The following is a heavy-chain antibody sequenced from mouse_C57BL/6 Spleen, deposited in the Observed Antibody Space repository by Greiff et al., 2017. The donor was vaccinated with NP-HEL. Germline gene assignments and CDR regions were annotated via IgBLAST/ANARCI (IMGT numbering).Heavy chain of an antibody. CDR1: GYTFTDYE. Sequence: VQLQQSGAELVRPGASVTLSCKASGYTFTDYEMHWVKQTPVHGLDWIGAIDPETGGTDYNQKFKGKAILTADKSSSTAYMELRSLTSEDSAVYYCTRRHGYYFAYWGQGTTLTVSS. V-gene: IGHV1-15*01. CDR3: TRRHGYYFAY. J-gene: IGHJ2*01. D-gene: IGHD2-2*01. CDR2: IDPETGGT.